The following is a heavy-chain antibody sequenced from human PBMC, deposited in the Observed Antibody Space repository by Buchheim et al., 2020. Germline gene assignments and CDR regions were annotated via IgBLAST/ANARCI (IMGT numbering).Heavy chain of an antibody. Sequence: EVQLVESGGGLVQPGGSLRLSCAASGFTFSSYWMHWVRQAPGKGLVWVSRINSDGSSTSYADSVKGRFTISRDNAKNTLYLQMNSLRAEDTAVYYCARVRPWFGELLSSNYYYYGMDVWGQGTT. CDR2: INSDGSST. D-gene: IGHD3-10*01. CDR1: GFTFSSYW. V-gene: IGHV3-74*01. J-gene: IGHJ6*02. CDR3: ARVRPWFGELLSSNYYYYGMDV.